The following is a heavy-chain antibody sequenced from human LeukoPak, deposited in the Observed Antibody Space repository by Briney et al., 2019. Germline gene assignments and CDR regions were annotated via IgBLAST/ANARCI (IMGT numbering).Heavy chain of an antibody. V-gene: IGHV4-39*01. D-gene: IGHD3-22*01. CDR1: GGPITSTRYY. Sequence: SANLSPTCTVLGGPITSTRYYWGWIRQPPGKGLEWIGSFYYSGSTYYNPSLNSRVSISVDTPKNQYSLKLSSVSAADTGVYYCARHRMDYDSCGFDYWGQGTLVTVSS. CDR2: FYYSGST. CDR3: ARHRMDYDSCGFDY. J-gene: IGHJ4*02.